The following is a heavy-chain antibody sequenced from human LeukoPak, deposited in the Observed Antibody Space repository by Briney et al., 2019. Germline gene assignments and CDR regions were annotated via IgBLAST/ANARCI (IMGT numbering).Heavy chain of an antibody. J-gene: IGHJ4*02. CDR3: AKALGAYVFDY. D-gene: IGHD3-16*01. CDR2: ISGSGGST. Sequence: GGSLRLSCAASGFTFNNFAMSWVRQAPGKGLVWVSDISGSGGSTYYAVSVKGRFTISRDNSKNTLYLQMNSLSAEDTAVYYCAKALGAYVFDYWGQGTLVTVSS. V-gene: IGHV3-23*01. CDR1: GFTFNNFA.